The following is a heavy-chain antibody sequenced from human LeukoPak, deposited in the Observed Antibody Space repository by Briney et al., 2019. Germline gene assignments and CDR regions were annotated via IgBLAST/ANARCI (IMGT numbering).Heavy chain of an antibody. CDR2: IRSDSSYI. D-gene: IGHD6-13*01. Sequence: GGSLRLSCAASGFTFSNYGMHWVRQTPDEGLEWVAFIRSDSSYIYYLESVKDRFTVSRDNSKNTLFLQMHSLRPEDTAVYYCVKDPSGAAAAGTFDYWGQGTLVTVSS. J-gene: IGHJ4*02. CDR1: GFTFSNYG. CDR3: VKDPSGAAAAGTFDY. V-gene: IGHV3-30*02.